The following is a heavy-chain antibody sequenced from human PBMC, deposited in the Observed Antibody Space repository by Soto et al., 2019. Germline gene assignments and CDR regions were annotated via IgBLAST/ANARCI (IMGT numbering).Heavy chain of an antibody. CDR1: SGSISSGGFY. CDR2: IYYSGST. V-gene: IGHV4-31*11. D-gene: IGHD4-17*01. Sequence: SETLSLTCAVSSGSISSGGFYWSWIRQQPGKGLEWIGYIYYSGSTYYNPSLKSRLTISVDTSKNQFSLKLSSVTAADTAVYYCARGRKGGDYNYYYYGMDVWGQGTTVTVSS. J-gene: IGHJ6*02. CDR3: ARGRKGGDYNYYYYGMDV.